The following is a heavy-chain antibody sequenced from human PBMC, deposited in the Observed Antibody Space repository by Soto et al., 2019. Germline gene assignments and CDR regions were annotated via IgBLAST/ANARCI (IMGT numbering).Heavy chain of an antibody. Sequence: EVQLVESGGGLIQPGGSLRLSCAVSGFTVSNNYMSWVRQAPGKGLEGVSVIYSGGYTAYGDSVKGRFTISRDNSKNTLFLQKNGRRPAAAAVSYCATNPGGGGYWGQGTLVTVSS. CDR2: IYSGGYT. CDR3: ATNPGGGGY. CDR1: GFTVSNNY. D-gene: IGHD3-10*01. J-gene: IGHJ4*02. V-gene: IGHV3-53*01.